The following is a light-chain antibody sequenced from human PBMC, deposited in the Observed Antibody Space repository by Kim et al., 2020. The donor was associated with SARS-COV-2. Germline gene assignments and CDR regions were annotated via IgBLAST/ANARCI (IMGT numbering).Light chain of an antibody. CDR1: RSNIGSNA. CDR3: GTWDDSLTGHWV. J-gene: IGLJ3*02. Sequence: QRVTISCSGSRSNIGSNAGNWYQQVAGTAPRLIIHSDSQSSSGVTDRFSGSKSGTSASLAISGLQSEDEADYYCGTWDDSLTGHWVFGGGTQLTVL. V-gene: IGLV1-44*01. CDR2: SDS.